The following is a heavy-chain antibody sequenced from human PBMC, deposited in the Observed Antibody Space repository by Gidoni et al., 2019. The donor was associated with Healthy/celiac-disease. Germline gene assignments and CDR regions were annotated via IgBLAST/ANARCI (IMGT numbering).Heavy chain of an antibody. Sequence: SNKYYADSVKGRFTISRDNAKNTLYLQMNSLRAEDTAVYYCAKDGGTVTIIYPYWYFDLWGRGTLVTVSS. J-gene: IGHJ2*01. CDR2: SNK. CDR3: AKDGGTVTIIYPYWYFDL. V-gene: IGHV3-30*02. D-gene: IGHD4-17*01.